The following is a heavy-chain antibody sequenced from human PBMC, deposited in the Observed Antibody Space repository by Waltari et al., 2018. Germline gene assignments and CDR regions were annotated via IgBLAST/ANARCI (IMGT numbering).Heavy chain of an antibody. J-gene: IGHJ5*02. Sequence: QVQLQESGPGLVKPSETLSLTCTVSGGSISSYYWSWIRQPPGKGLEWIGYIYYSGSTNYNPSLKSRVTISVDTSKNQFSLKLSSVTAADTAVYYCARTGGHYYDFWSGYYTHNWFDPWGQGTLVTVSS. CDR3: ARTGGHYYDFWSGYYTHNWFDP. CDR2: IYYSGST. D-gene: IGHD3-3*01. CDR1: GGSISSYY. V-gene: IGHV4-59*01.